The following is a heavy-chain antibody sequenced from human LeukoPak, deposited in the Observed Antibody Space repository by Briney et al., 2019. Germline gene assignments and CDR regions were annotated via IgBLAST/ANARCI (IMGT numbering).Heavy chain of an antibody. J-gene: IGHJ4*02. V-gene: IGHV3-23*01. CDR2: VSGSGGST. CDR1: GFTFSSYS. D-gene: IGHD6-19*01. CDR3: AKGGYSSGWYLYYFDY. Sequence: GGSLRLSCAASGFTFSSYSMNWVRQAPGKGLEWVSTVSGSGGSTYYADSVKGRFTISRGNSKNTLYLQMNSLRAEDTAVYYCAKGGYSSGWYLYYFDYWGQGTLVTVSS.